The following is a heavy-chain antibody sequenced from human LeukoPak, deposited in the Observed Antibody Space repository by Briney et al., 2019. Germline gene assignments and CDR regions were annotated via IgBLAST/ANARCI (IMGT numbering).Heavy chain of an antibody. CDR1: GGSISSYY. CDR2: IYYSGST. D-gene: IGHD6-19*01. Sequence: SETLSLTCTVSGGSISSYYWSWIRQPPGKGLEWIGYIYYSGSTNYNPSLKSRVTISIDTSKNQVSLNLSSVTAADTAVYYCAREYTLYRSGWFLDYWGQGTLVTVSS. V-gene: IGHV4-59*12. J-gene: IGHJ4*02. CDR3: AREYTLYRSGWFLDY.